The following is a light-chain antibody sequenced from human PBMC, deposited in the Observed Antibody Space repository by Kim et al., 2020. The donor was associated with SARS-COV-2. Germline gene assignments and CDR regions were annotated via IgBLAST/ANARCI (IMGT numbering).Light chain of an antibody. Sequence: DIQMTQSPSTLSASVGDRVTITCRASQSISNRLAWYQQKPGKAPKSLIYKASVLESGVPSRFSGSGSGTEFTLTISGLQPDDFASYYGLQYNNYPYTFGQGTKLEIK. CDR1: QSISNR. CDR3: LQYNNYPYT. V-gene: IGKV1-5*03. J-gene: IGKJ2*01. CDR2: KAS.